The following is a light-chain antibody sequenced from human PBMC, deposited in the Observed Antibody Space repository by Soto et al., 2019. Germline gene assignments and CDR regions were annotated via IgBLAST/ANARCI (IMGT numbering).Light chain of an antibody. CDR2: GAS. J-gene: IGKJ1*01. CDR1: QSVSSSY. Sequence: EIVLTQSPGTLSLSPGERATLSCRASQSVSSSYLAWYQQKPGQAPRLLSYGASSRATGIPDRFSGSGSGTDFTLTISRLEPEDFAVYYCQQYGSSTGWTFGQGTKVDIK. CDR3: QQYGSSTGWT. V-gene: IGKV3-20*01.